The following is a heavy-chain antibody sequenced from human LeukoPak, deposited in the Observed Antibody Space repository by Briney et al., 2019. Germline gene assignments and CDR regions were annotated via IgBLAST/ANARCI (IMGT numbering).Heavy chain of an antibody. D-gene: IGHD6-13*01. CDR3: ARVQPMFISRPHFDS. Sequence: SETLSLTCAVYGGSFSGYYWSWIRQPPGKGLEWIGEINHSGSTNYNPSLKSRVTISVDTSKNQFSLKLNSVTAAATAVYYCARVQPMFISRPHFDSWGQGTLVTVSS. CDR2: INHSGST. J-gene: IGHJ4*02. V-gene: IGHV4-34*01. CDR1: GGSFSGYY.